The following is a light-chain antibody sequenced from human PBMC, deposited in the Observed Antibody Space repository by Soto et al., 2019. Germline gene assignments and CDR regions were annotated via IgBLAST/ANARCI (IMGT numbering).Light chain of an antibody. J-gene: IGKJ4*01. CDR3: QQYDSPPLT. CDR1: QSVDSY. CDR2: AAS. Sequence: DIVLTQSPTTLSFSTGDTATLTCRASQSVDSYVTWYQQKPGQAPRLLIYAASSRHTGIPARFSGSGSGTDFTLTINRLAPEDFAVYYCQQYDSPPLTFGEGTKVDIK. V-gene: IGKV3-20*01.